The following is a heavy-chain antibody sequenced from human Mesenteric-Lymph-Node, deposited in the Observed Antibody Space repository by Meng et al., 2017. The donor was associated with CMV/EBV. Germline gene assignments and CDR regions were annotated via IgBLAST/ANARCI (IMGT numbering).Heavy chain of an antibody. CDR1: DFTFSSYG. D-gene: IGHD4-17*01. CDR2: IQFDNDK. Sequence: GGSLRLSCETSDFTFSSYGMHWVRQAPGKGLEWVAFIQFDNDKSYVDSLKGRFTISRDNSKNTLYLQMNSMRPDDTAVYYCAKDSPSYGYYYPMDVWGQGTTVTVSS. J-gene: IGHJ6*02. V-gene: IGHV3-30*02. CDR3: AKDSPSYGYYYPMDV.